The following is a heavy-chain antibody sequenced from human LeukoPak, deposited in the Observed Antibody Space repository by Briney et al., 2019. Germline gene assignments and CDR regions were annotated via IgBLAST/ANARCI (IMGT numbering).Heavy chain of an antibody. V-gene: IGHV4-31*03. CDR2: IYYSGST. Sequence: SQTLSLTCTVSGVSISSGGYYWSWIRQHPGKGLEWIGYIYYSGSTYYNPSLKSRVTISVDTSKNQFSLKLSSVTAADTAVYYCARDRVDYGGNYYFVYWGQGTLVTVSS. D-gene: IGHD4-23*01. J-gene: IGHJ4*02. CDR1: GVSISSGGYY. CDR3: ARDRVDYGGNYYFVY.